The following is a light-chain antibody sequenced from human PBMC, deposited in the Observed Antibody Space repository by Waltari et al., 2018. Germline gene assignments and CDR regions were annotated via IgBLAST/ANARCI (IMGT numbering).Light chain of an antibody. Sequence: QSALTQPASVSGSLGQSFTLSCTGTSRDVGPLTLGSWYQQHPGKAPKLLIFDVTARPSGVSNRFSGSKSGNTASLTISGLQAEDEADYYCCSYAGNFIWVFGGGTKLTVL. V-gene: IGLV2-23*02. CDR2: DVT. J-gene: IGLJ3*02. CDR1: SRDVGPLTL. CDR3: CSYAGNFIWV.